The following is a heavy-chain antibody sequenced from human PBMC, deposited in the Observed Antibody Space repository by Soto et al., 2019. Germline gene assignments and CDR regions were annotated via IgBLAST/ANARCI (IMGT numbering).Heavy chain of an antibody. J-gene: IGHJ4*02. CDR3: AKDRVGFSYGHFFDY. CDR1: GFTFSSYG. D-gene: IGHD5-18*01. Sequence: GGSLRLSCAASGFTFSSYGMHWVRQAPGKGLEWVAVISYDGSNKNYADSVKGRFTISRANSNNTLYLQMNSLRGEDTAVYYCAKDRVGFSYGHFFDYWGQGARVTVSS. V-gene: IGHV3-30*18. CDR2: ISYDGSNK.